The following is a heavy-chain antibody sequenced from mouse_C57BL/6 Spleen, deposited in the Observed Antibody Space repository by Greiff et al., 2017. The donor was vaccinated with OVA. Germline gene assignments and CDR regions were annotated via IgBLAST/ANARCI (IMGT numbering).Heavy chain of an antibody. Sequence: EVKLVESGGGLVQPGGSLSLSCAASGFTFTDYYMSWVRQPPGKALEWLGFIRNKANGYTTEYSASVKGRFTISRDNSQSILYLQMNALRAEDSATYYCARWGPAGFAYWGQGTLVTVSA. CDR3: ARWGPAGFAY. CDR1: GFTFTDYY. J-gene: IGHJ3*01. V-gene: IGHV7-3*01. CDR2: IRNKANGYTT.